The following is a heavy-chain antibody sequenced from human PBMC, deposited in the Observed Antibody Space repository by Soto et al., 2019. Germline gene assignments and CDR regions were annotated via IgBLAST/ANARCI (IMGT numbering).Heavy chain of an antibody. CDR3: AKGLPERRSAYYRYNWFDP. CDR2: ISGSGGST. CDR1: GFTFSSYA. Sequence: EVQLLESGGGSVQPGKSLRLSCAASGFTFSSYAMSWVRQAPGKGLEWVSVISGSGGSTYYADSVKGRFTISRDNYKNTLYLQMNNLRAEDTAVYYCAKGLPERRSAYYRYNWFDPWGQGTLVTASS. D-gene: IGHD3-3*01. V-gene: IGHV3-23*01. J-gene: IGHJ5*02.